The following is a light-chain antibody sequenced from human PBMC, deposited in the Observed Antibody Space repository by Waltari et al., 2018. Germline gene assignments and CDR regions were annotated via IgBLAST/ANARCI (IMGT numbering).Light chain of an antibody. CDR1: QSVGSN. J-gene: IGKJ2*01. CDR3: QQYNNWPPMYT. CDR2: AAS. V-gene: IGKV3-15*01. Sequence: EIVMTQSPATLSVSPGERVTLSCRASQSVGSNLAWYQQKPGQAPRVLIYAASTRATGIPARFSGSGSGTEFTLTISSLQSEDFAVYYCQQYNNWPPMYTFGQGTKLEIK.